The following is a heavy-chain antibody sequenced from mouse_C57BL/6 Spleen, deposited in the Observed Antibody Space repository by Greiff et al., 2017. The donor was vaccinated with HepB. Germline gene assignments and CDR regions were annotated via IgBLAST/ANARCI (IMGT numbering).Heavy chain of an antibody. J-gene: IGHJ2*01. V-gene: IGHV1-36*01. Sequence: EVQLQQSGPVLVKPGPSVKISCKASGFTFTDYYMHWVKQSHGKSLEWIGLVYPYNGGTSYNQKFKGKATLTVDTSSSTAYMELNSLTSEDSAVYYCARSPITTVVAKDYFDYWGQGTTLTVSS. CDR2: VYPYNGGT. D-gene: IGHD1-1*01. CDR3: ARSPITTVVAKDYFDY. CDR1: GFTFTDYY.